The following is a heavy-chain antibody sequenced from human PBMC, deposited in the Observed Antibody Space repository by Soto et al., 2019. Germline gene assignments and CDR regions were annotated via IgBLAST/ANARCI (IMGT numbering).Heavy chain of an antibody. Sequence: PGESLKISCKGSGYSFTSYWISWVRQMPGKGLEWMGRIDPSDSYTNYSPSFQGHVTISADKSISTAYLQWSSLKASDTAMYYCARLPRIAAQYNYFCSMDAWGQGTTVTVSS. J-gene: IGHJ6*02. V-gene: IGHV5-10-1*01. D-gene: IGHD6-6*01. CDR2: IDPSDSYT. CDR3: ARLPRIAAQYNYFCSMDA. CDR1: GYSFTSYW.